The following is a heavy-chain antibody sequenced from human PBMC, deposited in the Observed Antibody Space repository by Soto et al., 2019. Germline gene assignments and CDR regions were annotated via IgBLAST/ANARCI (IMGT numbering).Heavy chain of an antibody. J-gene: IGHJ6*03. CDR1: GFTFSNFA. V-gene: IGHV3-23*01. CDR2: ITGSTGTT. D-gene: IGHD2-2*01. Sequence: EVQVLESGGGSVQPGGSLRLSCAASGFTFSNFAMSWVRHAPGKGLEWVSEITGSTGTTYYADSVRGRFIMSRDNSQNTLHLQMNSLRPEDTAVYYCAKDTSSSPYYMDVWGKGTTVTVSS. CDR3: AKDTSSSPYYMDV.